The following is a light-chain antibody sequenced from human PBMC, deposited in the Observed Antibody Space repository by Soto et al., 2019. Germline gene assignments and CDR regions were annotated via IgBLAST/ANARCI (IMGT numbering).Light chain of an antibody. Sequence: DIVMTQSPLSLPVTPGEPASISCRSSQILVYSDGDTYLNWFQQRPGQSPQLLIYEVSTRVSGVPDRFSGSGSGTDFTLEISRVETDDVGIYYCMQSTQLPPTFGQGTRLEIK. J-gene: IGKJ5*01. V-gene: IGKV2-30*01. CDR1: QILVYSDGDTY. CDR3: MQSTQLPPT. CDR2: EVS.